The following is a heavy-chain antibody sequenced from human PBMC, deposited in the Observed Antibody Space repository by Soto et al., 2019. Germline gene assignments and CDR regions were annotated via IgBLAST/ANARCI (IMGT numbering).Heavy chain of an antibody. D-gene: IGHD1-1*01. V-gene: IGHV3-33*01. CDR2: IWSDGTKK. J-gene: IGHJ2*01. CDR3: VRGIPSQYTNDWLYWYFDL. Sequence: VQLVESGGGVVQPGRSLRLSCAASGFVYSNYAMHWVRLSPGKGLEWVALIWSDGTKKYYMDSVKGRFIISRDNSLKTLHLQMDSLRAEDAAVYFCVRGIPSQYTNDWLYWYFDLWGRGTQVTVSA. CDR1: GFVYSNYA.